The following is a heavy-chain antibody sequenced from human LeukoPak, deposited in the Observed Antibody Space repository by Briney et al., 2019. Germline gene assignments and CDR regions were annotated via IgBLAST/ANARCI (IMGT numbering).Heavy chain of an antibody. J-gene: IGHJ6*02. CDR2: MSGSGGST. CDR1: GFTFSSYA. D-gene: IGHD3-3*01. CDR3: AKDYYDFWSGYSSYYYYGMDG. Sequence: ETGGSLRLSCAASGFTFSSYAMSWVRQAPGKGLEWVSAMSGSGGSTYYADSVKGRFTISRDNSKNTLYLQMNSLRAEDTAVYYCAKDYYDFWSGYSSYYYYGMDGWGQGTTVTVSS. V-gene: IGHV3-23*01.